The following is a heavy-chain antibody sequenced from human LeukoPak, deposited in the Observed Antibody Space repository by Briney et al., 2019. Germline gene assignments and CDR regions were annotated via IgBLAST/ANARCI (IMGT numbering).Heavy chain of an antibody. CDR1: GFTFSSYG. CDR3: ARDGPSPHGRYFDL. CDR2: IWYDGSNK. V-gene: IGHV3-33*01. Sequence: GGSLRLSCAASGFTFSSYGMHWVRQAPGKGLEWVAVIWYDGSNKYYADSVKGRFTISRDNSKNTLYLQMNSLRAEDTAVYYCARDGPSPHGRYFDLWGRGTLVTVSS. J-gene: IGHJ2*01.